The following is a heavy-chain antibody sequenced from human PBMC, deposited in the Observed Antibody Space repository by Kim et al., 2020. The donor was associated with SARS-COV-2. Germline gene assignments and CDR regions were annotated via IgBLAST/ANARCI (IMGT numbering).Heavy chain of an antibody. V-gene: IGHV4-34*01. D-gene: IGHD5-18*01. J-gene: IGHJ4*02. CDR3: ARGLKPGYSYGYLDY. Sequence: PSLKSRVTISVDTSKNQFSLKLSSVTAADTAVYYCARGLKPGYSYGYLDYWGQGTLVTVSS.